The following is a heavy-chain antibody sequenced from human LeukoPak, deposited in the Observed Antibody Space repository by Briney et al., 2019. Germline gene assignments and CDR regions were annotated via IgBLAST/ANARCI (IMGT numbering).Heavy chain of an antibody. CDR3: ARGKWGYYYDSSGYYYGFDY. Sequence: GGSLRLSXAASGFTFRSYSMNWVRQSPGKGLEWVSSISSSSSYIYYADSVKGRFTISRDNAKNSLYLQMNSLRAEDTAVYYCARGKWGYYYDSSGYYYGFDYWGQGTLVTVSS. CDR2: ISSSSSYI. J-gene: IGHJ4*02. CDR1: GFTFRSYS. D-gene: IGHD3-22*01. V-gene: IGHV3-21*01.